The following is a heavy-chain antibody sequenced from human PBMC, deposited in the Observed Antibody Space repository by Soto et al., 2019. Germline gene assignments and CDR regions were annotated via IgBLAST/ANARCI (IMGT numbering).Heavy chain of an antibody. CDR1: GFTFSTSE. D-gene: IGHD1-26*01. V-gene: IGHV3-48*03. J-gene: IGHJ4*02. Sequence: PGWSLRLSCAASGFTFSTSEMSWVRQAPGKGLEWVSYVSSSGTTIYYADSVKGRFTISRDNAKKSLYLQMNSLRAGDTAVYYCARWELLTGFDYWGQGTRITVSS. CDR2: VSSSGTTI. CDR3: ARWELLTGFDY.